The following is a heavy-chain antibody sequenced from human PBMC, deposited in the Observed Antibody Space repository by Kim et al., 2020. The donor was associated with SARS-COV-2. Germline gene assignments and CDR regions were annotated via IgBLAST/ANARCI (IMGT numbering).Heavy chain of an antibody. V-gene: IGHV4-59*10. CDR3: ARFGYCTNGVCHPRLYAFDI. J-gene: IGHJ3*02. D-gene: IGHD2-8*01. Sequence: RVTMSVDTSKNQFSLKLSSVTAADTAVYYCARFGYCTNGVCHPRLYAFDIWGQGTMVTVSS.